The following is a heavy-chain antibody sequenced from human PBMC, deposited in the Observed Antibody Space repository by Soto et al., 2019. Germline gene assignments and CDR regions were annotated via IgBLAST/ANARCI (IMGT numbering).Heavy chain of an antibody. Sequence: LEWLALIYRNDHKRYSPPLKSRLTITKATSKNQVLLTMTNMDPVDTATYYCANRRDVLGQWLNMYYFDYWGQGTLVTVSS. CDR2: IYRNDHK. D-gene: IGHD6-19*01. J-gene: IGHJ4*02. CDR3: ANRRDVLGQWLNMYYFDY. V-gene: IGHV2-5*01.